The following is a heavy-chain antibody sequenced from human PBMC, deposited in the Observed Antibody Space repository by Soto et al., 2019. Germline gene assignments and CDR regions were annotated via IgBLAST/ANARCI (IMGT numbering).Heavy chain of an antibody. J-gene: IGHJ6*02. CDR1: GGSISSYY. CDR3: ARHHHHSYGFPYYYYYYGMDV. Sequence: SETLSLTCTVSGGSISSYYWSWIRQPPGKGLEWIGYIYYSGSTNYNPSLKSRVTISVDTSKNQFSLKLSSVTAADTAVYYCARHHHHSYGFPYYYYYYGMDVWGQGTTVTVSS. CDR2: IYYSGST. V-gene: IGHV4-59*08. D-gene: IGHD5-18*01.